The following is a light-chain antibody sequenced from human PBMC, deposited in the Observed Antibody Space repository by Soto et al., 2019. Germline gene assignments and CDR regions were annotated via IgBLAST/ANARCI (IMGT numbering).Light chain of an antibody. J-gene: IGKJ4*01. Sequence: EIVMTQSPATLSVSPGERATLSCRASQSVSSNLAWYQQKPGQAPRLLIYGASTRATGIPARFSGSGSGTECPLTISSLQSEDFAVYYCQQYKNWPLTFGGGTKGEIK. CDR3: QQYKNWPLT. CDR2: GAS. CDR1: QSVSSN. V-gene: IGKV3-15*01.